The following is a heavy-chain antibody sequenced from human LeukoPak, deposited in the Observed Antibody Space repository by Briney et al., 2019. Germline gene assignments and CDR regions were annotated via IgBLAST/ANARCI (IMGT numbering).Heavy chain of an antibody. Sequence: ASVKVSCKASGGTFSSYAISWVRQAPGQGLEWMGGIIPIFGTANYAQKFQGRVTITTDESTSTAYMELSSLRSEDTAVYYCARSYPYYDYVWGSPIPFDSWGQGTMVTVSS. D-gene: IGHD3-16*01. V-gene: IGHV1-69*05. CDR1: GGTFSSYA. J-gene: IGHJ3*02. CDR2: IIPIFGTA. CDR3: ARSYPYYDYVWGSPIPFDS.